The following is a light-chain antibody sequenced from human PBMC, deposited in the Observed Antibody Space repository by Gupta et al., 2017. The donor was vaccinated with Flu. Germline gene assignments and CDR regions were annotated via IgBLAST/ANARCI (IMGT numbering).Light chain of an antibody. CDR2: EVS. J-gene: IGLJ3*02. CDR3: NSYTSSSNPGV. CDR1: SSDIGAYNY. V-gene: IGLV2-14*01. Sequence: QSALTQPASVSGSPGQSITISCTGTSSDIGAYNYVSWYQQHPGKAPKLMIYEVSNRPSGVSNRFSGSKSGNTASLTISGLQAEDEADYYCNSYTSSSNPGVFGGGTKLTVL.